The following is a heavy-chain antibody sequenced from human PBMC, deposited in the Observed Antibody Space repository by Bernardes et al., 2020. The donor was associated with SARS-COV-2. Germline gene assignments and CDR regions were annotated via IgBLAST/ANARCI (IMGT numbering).Heavy chain of an antibody. CDR3: AKVRYSSGWIPFNDAFDI. CDR1: GFTFSSYA. D-gene: IGHD6-19*01. Sequence: GGSLRLSCAASGFTFSSYAMSWVRQAPGKGLEWVSAISGSGGSTYYADSVKGRFTISRDNSKNTLYLQMNSLRAEDTAVYYCAKVRYSSGWIPFNDAFDIWGQGTMVTVSS. V-gene: IGHV3-23*01. CDR2: ISGSGGST. J-gene: IGHJ3*02.